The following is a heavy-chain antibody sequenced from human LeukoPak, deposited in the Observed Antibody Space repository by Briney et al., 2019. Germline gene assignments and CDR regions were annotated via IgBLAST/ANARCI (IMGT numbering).Heavy chain of an antibody. Sequence: GGSLRLSRAASGVTVSNNYMRWVRQAPGKGPEWVSLIYSGGDTFYADAVKGRFTISRDGSKNTLYLQMNSLRAEDTAVYYCARDPPAEAINTYAWGQGTLVTVSS. J-gene: IGHJ5*02. CDR1: GVTVSNNY. CDR2: IYSGGDT. V-gene: IGHV3-66*01. CDR3: ARDPPAEAINTYA. D-gene: IGHD6-13*01.